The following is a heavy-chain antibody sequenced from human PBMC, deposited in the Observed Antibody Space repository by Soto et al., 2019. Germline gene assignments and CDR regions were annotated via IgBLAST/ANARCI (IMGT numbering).Heavy chain of an antibody. CDR1: GGSISSGGYY. CDR3: ARIPYDILTGYGYYGMDV. CDR2: IYYSGST. V-gene: IGHV4-31*03. D-gene: IGHD3-9*01. J-gene: IGHJ6*02. Sequence: SETLSLXCTVSGGSISSGGYYWSWIRQHPGKGLEWIGYIYYSGSTYYNPSLKSRVTISVDTSKNQFSLKLSSVTAADTAVYYCARIPYDILTGYGYYGMDVWGQGTTVTVSS.